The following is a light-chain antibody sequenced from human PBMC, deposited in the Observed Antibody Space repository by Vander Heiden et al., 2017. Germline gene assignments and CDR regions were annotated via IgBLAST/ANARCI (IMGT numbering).Light chain of an antibody. CDR2: GAS. Sequence: EIVLTQSPGTLSLSPGERATLSCRASQSLSSNYLAWYQQKPGQAPRLLIYGASTRAPGVPERFSGSGSGTDFTLTISRLEPEDFAVYYCQHFAGSPSLTFGGGTEVEIK. CDR1: QSLSSNY. J-gene: IGKJ4*01. CDR3: QHFAGSPSLT. V-gene: IGKV3-20*01.